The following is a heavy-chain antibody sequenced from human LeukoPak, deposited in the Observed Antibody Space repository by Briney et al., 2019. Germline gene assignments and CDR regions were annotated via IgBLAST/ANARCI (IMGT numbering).Heavy chain of an antibody. D-gene: IGHD2-15*01. V-gene: IGHV4-4*07. CDR3: ARPNIRYCSGGACSNDGSDY. CDR1: GCSISSYY. CDR2: IHTSGST. Sequence: SETLSLTCTVSGCSISSYYWSWIRQPAGKGLECIGRIHTSGSTNYTPSLKSRVTISVDTSKNQFSLKLSSVTAADTAVYYCARPNIRYCSGGACSNDGSDYWGQRTLVTVSS. J-gene: IGHJ4*02.